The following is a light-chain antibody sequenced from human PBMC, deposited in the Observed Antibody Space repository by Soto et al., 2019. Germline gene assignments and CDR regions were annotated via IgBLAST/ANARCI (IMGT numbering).Light chain of an antibody. J-gene: IGLJ1*01. CDR3: GTWDSSLSAYV. CDR1: TSNIGSNY. CDR2: ENN. V-gene: IGLV1-51*02. Sequence: QSVLTQPPSVPAAPGQKVTISCSGSTSNIGSNYVSWYQQLPGTAPKLLIYENNKRPSGILDRFSGSKSGTSATLGITGLQTGDEADYYCGTWDSSLSAYVFATGTKVTVL.